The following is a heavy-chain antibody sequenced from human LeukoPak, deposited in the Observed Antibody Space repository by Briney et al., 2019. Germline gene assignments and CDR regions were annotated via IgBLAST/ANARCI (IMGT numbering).Heavy chain of an antibody. CDR2: ISSSSSYI. CDR1: GFIFSNYA. Sequence: GGSLRLSCAASGFIFSNYAMNWVRQAPGEGLEWVSSISSSSSYIYYADSVKGRFTISKDNAKNSLYLQMNSLRAEDTAVYYCARIVATTSPVDYWGQGTLVTVSS. J-gene: IGHJ4*02. D-gene: IGHD5-12*01. CDR3: ARIVATTSPVDY. V-gene: IGHV3-21*01.